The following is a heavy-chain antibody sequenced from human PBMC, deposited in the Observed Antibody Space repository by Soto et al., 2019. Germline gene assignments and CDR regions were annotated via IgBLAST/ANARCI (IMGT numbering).Heavy chain of an antibody. CDR1: GGTFRNYP. CDR2: IFPLTDIP. J-gene: IGHJ4*02. Sequence: QVQLVQSGTEVKKPGSSVKVSCKASGGTFRNYPINWVRQAPGQGLEWMGSIFPLTDIPDYAQNFQARLTISADKSTSTASMVLSSLTSDDTAMYFCARGPLVVLNYFESWGQGTLVTVSS. V-gene: IGHV1-69*02. CDR3: ARGPLVVLNYFES.